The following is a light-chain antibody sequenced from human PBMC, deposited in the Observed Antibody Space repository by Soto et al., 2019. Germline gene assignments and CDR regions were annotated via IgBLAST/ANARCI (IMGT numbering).Light chain of an antibody. J-gene: IGKJ4*01. V-gene: IGKV3-20*01. CDR1: QSVGRNY. CDR2: GAS. CDR3: QQYASSPLT. Sequence: EIVLTQSPGTRSFSPGERATPSCRASQSVGRNYLAWYQQKPGQAPRLLIYGASSRATGIPDRFSGSGSGTDFTLTLSRLEPEDFAVYYCQQYASSPLTFGGGTKVEIK.